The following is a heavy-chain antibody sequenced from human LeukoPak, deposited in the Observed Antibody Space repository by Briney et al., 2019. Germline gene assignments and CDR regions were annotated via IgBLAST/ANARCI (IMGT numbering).Heavy chain of an antibody. V-gene: IGHV4-4*07. CDR2: IYTSGST. CDR1: GGSISSYY. CDR3: AREERGYSSSWYTER. Sequence: SETPSLTCTVSGGSISSYYWSWIRQPAGKGLEWIGRIYTSGSTNYNPSLKSRVTMSVDTSKNQFSLKLSSVTAADTAVYYCAREERGYSSSWYTERWGQGTLVTVSS. D-gene: IGHD6-13*01. J-gene: IGHJ4*02.